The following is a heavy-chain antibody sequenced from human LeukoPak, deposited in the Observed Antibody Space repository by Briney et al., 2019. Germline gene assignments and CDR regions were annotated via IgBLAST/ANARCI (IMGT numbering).Heavy chain of an antibody. Sequence: VASVKVSCKASGYTFTTYDINWVRQATGQGLEWMGWMNPNSGNTGYTQKFQGRVTMTRNTSISTAYMELSSLRSEDTAVYYCVRGRGSGHKENWFDPWGQGTLVTVSS. CDR3: VRGRGSGHKENWFDP. D-gene: IGHD6-19*01. CDR2: MNPNSGNT. V-gene: IGHV1-8*01. J-gene: IGHJ5*02. CDR1: GYTFTTYD.